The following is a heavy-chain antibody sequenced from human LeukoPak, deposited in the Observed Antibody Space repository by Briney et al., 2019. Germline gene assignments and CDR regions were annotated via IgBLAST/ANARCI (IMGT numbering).Heavy chain of an antibody. Sequence: GGSLRLSCAASGFTFSSYSMNWVRQAPGKGLEWVSSISSSSSYIYYADSVKGRLTISRDNAKNSLYLQMNSLRAEDTAVYYCARDRYSYPHLFDYWGQGTLVTVSS. CDR1: GFTFSSYS. CDR3: ARDRYSYPHLFDY. CDR2: ISSSSSYI. J-gene: IGHJ4*02. D-gene: IGHD5-18*01. V-gene: IGHV3-21*01.